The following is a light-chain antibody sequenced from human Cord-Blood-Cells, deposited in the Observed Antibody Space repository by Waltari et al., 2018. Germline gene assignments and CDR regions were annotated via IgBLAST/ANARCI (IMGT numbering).Light chain of an antibody. CDR1: SSDVGSYNL. Sequence: QSALTQPASVSGSPGQSITISCTGTSSDVGSYNLVSWYPQHPGKAPKRMIYEGSKRPSGVSNRFSGSKSGNTASLTSSGLQAEDEADYYCCSYAGSSTYVFGTGTKVTVL. CDR2: EGS. CDR3: CSYAGSSTYV. J-gene: IGLJ1*01. V-gene: IGLV2-23*01.